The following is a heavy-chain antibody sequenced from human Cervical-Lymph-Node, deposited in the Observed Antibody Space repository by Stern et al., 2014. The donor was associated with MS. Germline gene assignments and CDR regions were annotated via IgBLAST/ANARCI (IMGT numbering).Heavy chain of an antibody. CDR3: ARGYGYFDY. Sequence: EVQLVESGGRLVQPGGSLRLSCAASGLTLSLYGMNWFRQAPGKGMEGVSYISSSSSTIYDADSVEGRFTISRDNAKNSLYLQMNSLRAEDTAVYYCARGYGYFDYWGQGTLVTVSS. D-gene: IGHD4-17*01. V-gene: IGHV3-48*01. CDR1: GLTLSLYG. CDR2: ISSSSSTI. J-gene: IGHJ4*02.